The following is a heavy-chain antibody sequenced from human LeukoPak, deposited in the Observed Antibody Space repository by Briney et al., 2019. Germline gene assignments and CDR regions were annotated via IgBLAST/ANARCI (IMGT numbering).Heavy chain of an antibody. J-gene: IGHJ4*02. CDR1: GFTFSSYA. Sequence: GGSLRLSCAASGFTFSSYAMSWVRQAPGKGLEGGSVISGSGDSTYYADSVKGRFTISRDNSKNTLYLQVNSLRAEDTALYYCASSSWYTLSYFDYWGQGTLVTVSS. CDR2: ISGSGDST. V-gene: IGHV3-23*01. D-gene: IGHD6-13*01. CDR3: ASSSWYTLSYFDY.